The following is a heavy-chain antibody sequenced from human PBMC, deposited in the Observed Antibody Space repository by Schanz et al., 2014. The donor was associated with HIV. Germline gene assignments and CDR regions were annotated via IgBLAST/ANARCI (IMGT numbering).Heavy chain of an antibody. D-gene: IGHD6-19*01. CDR2: IKQDGSEK. CDR1: RFTFDNFA. Sequence: EVQLLESGGGLVQPGGSLRLSCVASRFTFDNFAMSWVRQAPGKGLEWVTIIKQDGSEKLYVDSVKGRFTISRDNAKNPLYLQMNSLRVEDTAVYYCVGGSGWLPDYWGQGTLVAVSS. J-gene: IGHJ4*02. V-gene: IGHV3-7*04. CDR3: VGGSGWLPDY.